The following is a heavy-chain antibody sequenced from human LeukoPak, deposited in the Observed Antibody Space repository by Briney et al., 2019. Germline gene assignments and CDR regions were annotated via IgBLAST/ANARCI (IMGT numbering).Heavy chain of an antibody. D-gene: IGHD4-17*01. V-gene: IGHV4-34*01. CDR2: INHSGST. Sequence: SEILSLTCAVYGASFSGYYWSWMRQPPGKGLEWIGEINHSGSTNYNPSLKSRVTISVDTSKNQFSLKLSSVTAADTAVYYCARGSDYGDYRIPGWYGGLQIAFDIWGQGTMVTVSS. J-gene: IGHJ3*02. CDR1: GASFSGYY. CDR3: ARGSDYGDYRIPGWYGGLQIAFDI.